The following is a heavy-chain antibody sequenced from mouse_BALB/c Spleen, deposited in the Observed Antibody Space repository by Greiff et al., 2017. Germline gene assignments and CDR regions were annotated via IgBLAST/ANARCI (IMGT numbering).Heavy chain of an antibody. Sequence: VQLKESGGGLVKPGGSLKLSCAASGFTFSDYYMYWVRQTPEKRLEWVATISDGGSYTYYPDSVKGRFTISRDNAKNNLYLQMSSLKSEDTAMYYCARGGNYAYWGQGTLVTVSA. D-gene: IGHD2-1*01. V-gene: IGHV5-4*02. CDR2: ISDGGSYT. CDR3: ARGGNYAY. J-gene: IGHJ3*01. CDR1: GFTFSDYY.